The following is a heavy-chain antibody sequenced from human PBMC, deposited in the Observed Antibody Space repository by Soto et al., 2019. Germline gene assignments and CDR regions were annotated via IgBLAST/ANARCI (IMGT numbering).Heavy chain of an antibody. CDR2: ISNDGSNK. D-gene: IGHD6-6*01. CDR3: AKGSSSVYYYYYGLDV. Sequence: LRLSCAASGFTFRAYGMYWVRQAPGKGLERVAVISNDGSNKYYADSVKGRFAISRDNSKNTLYLQMNSLRGEDAAMYYCAKGSSSVYYYYYGLDVWGQGTTVTVSS. CDR1: GFTFRAYG. V-gene: IGHV3-30*18. J-gene: IGHJ6*02.